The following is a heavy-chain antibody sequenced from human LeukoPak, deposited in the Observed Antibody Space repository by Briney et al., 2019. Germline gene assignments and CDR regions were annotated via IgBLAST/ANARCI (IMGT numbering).Heavy chain of an antibody. V-gene: IGHV1-2*02. CDR2: INSNSGAT. Sequence: ASVKVSCKASGDTFATYYTHWMRQTPGQGLEWMWWINSNSGATKYVQKFQGRVTMTRDTSISTAYMELSSLRSDDTAVYYCGRVGGRIGAYYAMDVWGQGTTVTVS. CDR1: GDTFATYY. J-gene: IGHJ6*02. CDR3: GRVGGRIGAYYAMDV. D-gene: IGHD3-16*01.